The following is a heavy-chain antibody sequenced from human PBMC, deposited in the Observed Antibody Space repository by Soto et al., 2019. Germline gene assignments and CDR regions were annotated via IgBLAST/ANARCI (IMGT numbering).Heavy chain of an antibody. CDR2: TNTVGTT. CDR3: AKGAGFILAV. J-gene: IGHJ6*02. CDR1: GFTVNSNY. Sequence: EVQVLATGGVLIQPGGSLRLSRAASGFTVNSNYMSWVRQAPGEGLQWVSITNTVGTTYYADYVKGRFTVSRDNSKNPLYLQMNSLRAEDTAVYYCAKGAGFILAVWGQGTTVSVSS. V-gene: IGHV3-53*02. D-gene: IGHD3-10*01.